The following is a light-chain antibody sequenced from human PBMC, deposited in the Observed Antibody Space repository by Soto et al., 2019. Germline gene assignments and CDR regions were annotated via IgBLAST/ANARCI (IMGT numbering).Light chain of an antibody. CDR3: QQYGSSPPYT. CDR1: HSVSSSY. V-gene: IGKV3-20*01. J-gene: IGKJ2*01. CDR2: GAS. Sequence: EILLTQSPGTLSLSPGERATLSCRASHSVSSSYLAWYQQKPGQAPRLLIYGASNRATGIPDRFSGSGSGTDFTLTISRLEPEDVAVYYFQQYGSSPPYTFGQGTKLEIK.